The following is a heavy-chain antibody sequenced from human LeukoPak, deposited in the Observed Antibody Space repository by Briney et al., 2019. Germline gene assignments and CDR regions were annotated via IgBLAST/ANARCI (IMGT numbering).Heavy chain of an antibody. CDR2: IHHSGST. D-gene: IGHD5-18*01. CDR3: ARRLHWDHHSYGRYMAFDY. Sequence: SETLSLTCTVSGYSISSGYYWGWIRQPPGKGLEWIGSIHHSGSTYYNPSLKSRVTISVDTSKNQFSLKLSSVTAADTAVYYCARRLHWDHHSYGRYMAFDYWGQGTLVTVSS. J-gene: IGHJ4*02. CDR1: GYSISSGYY. V-gene: IGHV4-38-2*02.